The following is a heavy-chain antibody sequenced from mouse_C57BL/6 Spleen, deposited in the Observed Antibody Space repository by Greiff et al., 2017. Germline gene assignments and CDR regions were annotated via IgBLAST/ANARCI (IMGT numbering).Heavy chain of an antibody. D-gene: IGHD1-1*01. Sequence: QVQLQQPGAELVRPGSSVKLSCKASGYTFTSYWMHWVKQRPIQGLEWIGNIDPSDSETHYNQKFKDKATLTVDKSSSTAYMQLRSLTSEASAVYDWASITTVVGRYFDVWGTGTTGTVSS. CDR3: ASITTVVGRYFDV. CDR1: GYTFTSYW. CDR2: IDPSDSET. V-gene: IGHV1-52*01. J-gene: IGHJ1*03.